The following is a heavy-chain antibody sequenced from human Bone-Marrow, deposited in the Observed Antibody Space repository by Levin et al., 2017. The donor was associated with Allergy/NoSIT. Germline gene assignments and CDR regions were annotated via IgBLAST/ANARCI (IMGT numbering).Heavy chain of an antibody. V-gene: IGHV1-69*13. CDR3: ASLGYCSGGSCFWPNDYGDSDGT. J-gene: IGHJ5*02. CDR1: GGTFTNYA. Sequence: SVKVSCKASGGTFTNYAINWVRQAPGQGLEWMGGIIPMFGTAFYAEKFQGRVTIIADESTTTSHLELSSLRSEDTAIYYCASLGYCSGGSCFWPNDYGDSDGTWGQGTRVIVSS. D-gene: IGHD2-15*01. CDR2: IIPMFGTA.